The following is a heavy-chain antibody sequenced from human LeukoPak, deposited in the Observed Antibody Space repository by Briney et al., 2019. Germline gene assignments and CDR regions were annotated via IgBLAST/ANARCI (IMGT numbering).Heavy chain of an antibody. J-gene: IGHJ4*02. Sequence: GGSLRLSCAASGFTFSTYWMHWVRQAPGKGLVWVSRIHSDGSITSYADSVKGRFTISRDNAKNTLYLQMNSLRAEDTAVYYCARDKSYYDILTGYYSLDYWGQGTLVTVSS. CDR3: ARDKSYYDILTGYYSLDY. V-gene: IGHV3-74*01. D-gene: IGHD3-9*01. CDR1: GFTFSTYW. CDR2: IHSDGSIT.